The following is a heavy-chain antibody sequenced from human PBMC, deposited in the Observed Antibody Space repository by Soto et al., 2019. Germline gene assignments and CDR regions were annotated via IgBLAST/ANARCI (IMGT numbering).Heavy chain of an antibody. CDR2: IYYSGST. Sequence: PSETLSLTCTVSGGSISSGGYYWSWIRQHPGKGLEWIGYIYYSGSTYYNPSLKSRVTISVDTSKNQFSLKLSSVTAADTAVYYCARDARSGYYSGGNWFDPWGQGTLVTVSS. D-gene: IGHD3-3*01. CDR1: GGSISSGGYY. V-gene: IGHV4-31*03. J-gene: IGHJ5*02. CDR3: ARDARSGYYSGGNWFDP.